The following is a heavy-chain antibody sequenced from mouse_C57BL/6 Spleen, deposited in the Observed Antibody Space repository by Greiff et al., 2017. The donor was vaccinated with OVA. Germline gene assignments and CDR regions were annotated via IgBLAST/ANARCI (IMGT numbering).Heavy chain of an antibody. CDR1: GYTFTSYW. V-gene: IGHV1-55*01. CDR2: IYPGSGST. Sequence: QVQLKQSGAELVKPGASVKMSCKASGYTFTSYWITWVKQRPGQGLEWIGDIYPGSGSTNYNEKFKRKATLTVDTSSSTAYMQLSSLTSEDSAVYYCARGGGLTFDYWGQGTTLTVSS. J-gene: IGHJ2*01. D-gene: IGHD2-4*01. CDR3: ARGGGLTFDY.